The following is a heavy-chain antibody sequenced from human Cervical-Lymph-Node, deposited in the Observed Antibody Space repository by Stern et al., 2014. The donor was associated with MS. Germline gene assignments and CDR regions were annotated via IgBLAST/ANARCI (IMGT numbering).Heavy chain of an antibody. J-gene: IGHJ6*02. CDR3: LGVGDAMHV. CDR1: GFSLNSLG. Sequence: VQLEESGGGVVQPGRSLRLSCAVSGFSLNSLGMHWVRQAPGKGLEWVAVISIVGSNSRYGDSVKGRFSISRDISNNTLYLQMNSLRPEDTAVYYCLGVGDAMHVWGQGTTVIVSS. CDR2: ISIVGSNS. V-gene: IGHV3-30*03.